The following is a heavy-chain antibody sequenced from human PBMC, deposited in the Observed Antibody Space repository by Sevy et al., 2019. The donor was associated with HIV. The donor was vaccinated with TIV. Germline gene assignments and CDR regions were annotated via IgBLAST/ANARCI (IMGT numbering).Heavy chain of an antibody. Sequence: GGSLRLSCAASGFIFSSYSMNWVRQAPGKGLEWVSFSSSATHYTYYADSVKGRFTVSRDYAKNSLFLKMNSLRAEDTAVYYCARTTGGSEAAFDFWGQGTMVTVSS. J-gene: IGHJ3*01. D-gene: IGHD1-1*01. V-gene: IGHV3-21*01. CDR3: ARTTGGSEAAFDF. CDR2: SSSATHYT. CDR1: GFIFSSYS.